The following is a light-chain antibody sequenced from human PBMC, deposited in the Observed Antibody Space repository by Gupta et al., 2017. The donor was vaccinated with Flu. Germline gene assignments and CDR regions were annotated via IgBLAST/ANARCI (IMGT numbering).Light chain of an antibody. CDR1: NSDIGSYNY. J-gene: IGLJ3*02. CDR3: SSYTTSYTRV. Sequence: QSALTQPASVSGSPGQSITISCPGTNSDIGSYNYVSWYQQHPGKAPRLMIYEATKRPSGAYDRFFGSKSGTTASLPISWLQAEDEADYYCSSYTTSYTRVFGGGTKLTVL. CDR2: EAT. V-gene: IGLV2-14*01.